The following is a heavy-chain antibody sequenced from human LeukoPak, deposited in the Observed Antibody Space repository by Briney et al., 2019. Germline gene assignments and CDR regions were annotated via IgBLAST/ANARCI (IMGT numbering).Heavy chain of an antibody. CDR2: IQSKTDGGTT. Sequence: PGGSLRLSCAASGFTFSNTWMNWVRPAPGKGLEWVGRIQSKTDGGTTEYAAPVKGRFTISRDDSKTTLYPQMNSLKTEDPAVYYCATLTVRGVINIWGQGTLVTVSS. CDR3: ATLTVRGVINI. V-gene: IGHV3-15*01. CDR1: GFTFSNTW. D-gene: IGHD3-10*01. J-gene: IGHJ4*02.